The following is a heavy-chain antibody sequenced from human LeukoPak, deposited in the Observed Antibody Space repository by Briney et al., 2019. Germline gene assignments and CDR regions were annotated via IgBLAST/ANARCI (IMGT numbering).Heavy chain of an antibody. J-gene: IGHJ4*02. V-gene: IGHV3-33*01. D-gene: IGHD1-26*01. CDR1: GFIFSDYG. CDR2: IWNNGNNK. Sequence: GGSLRLSCAASGFIFSDYGMHWVRQAPGKGLEWVAVIWNNGNNKYADSVRGRFTISRDDSKNTLYLQMDSLRAEDTAVYYCARDLVGVPTDFDYWGQGTLVTVSS. CDR3: ARDLVGVPTDFDY.